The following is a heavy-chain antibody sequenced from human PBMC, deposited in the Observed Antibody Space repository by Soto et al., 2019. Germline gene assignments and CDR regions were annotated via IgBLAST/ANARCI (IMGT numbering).Heavy chain of an antibody. V-gene: IGHV4-59*01. CDR1: GGSISSYY. CDR2: IYYSGST. Sequence: SETLSLTCTVSGGSISSYYWSWIRQPPGKGLEWIGYIYYSGSTNYNPSLKSRVTISVDTSKNQFSLKLSSVTAADTAVYYCARGDWDCSSTSCYFPFDYWGQGTLVTVSS. D-gene: IGHD2-2*01. J-gene: IGHJ4*02. CDR3: ARGDWDCSSTSCYFPFDY.